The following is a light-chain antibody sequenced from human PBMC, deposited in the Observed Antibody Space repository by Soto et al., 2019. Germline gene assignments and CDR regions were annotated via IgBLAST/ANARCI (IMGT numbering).Light chain of an antibody. Sequence: QSALTQPASVSGSPGQSITISCTGTSSDIGTYNYVSWYQHHPGKVPKVLIYDVSDRPSGVSNRFSGSKSGNTASLTISGLQAEDEADYYCSSYISSSTYVVFGGGTKLTVL. CDR3: SSYISSSTYVV. J-gene: IGLJ2*01. CDR2: DVS. V-gene: IGLV2-14*03. CDR1: SSDIGTYNY.